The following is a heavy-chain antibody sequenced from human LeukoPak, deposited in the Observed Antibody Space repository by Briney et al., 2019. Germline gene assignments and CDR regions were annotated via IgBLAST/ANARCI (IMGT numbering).Heavy chain of an antibody. CDR3: AKGLAAGSQYFDY. Sequence: GGSLRLSCAASGFTFSSYTMSWVRQAPGKGLEWVSTITTSDGNTYYADSVKGRFTVSRDNSKNTLYLQLSSLRAEDTAMYYCAKGLAAGSQYFDYWGQGTLVTVSS. J-gene: IGHJ4*02. V-gene: IGHV3-23*01. CDR1: GFTFSSYT. CDR2: ITTSDGNT. D-gene: IGHD6-25*01.